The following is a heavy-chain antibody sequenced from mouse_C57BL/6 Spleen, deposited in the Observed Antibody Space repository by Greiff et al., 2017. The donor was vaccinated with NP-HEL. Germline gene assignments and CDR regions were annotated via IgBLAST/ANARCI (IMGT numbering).Heavy chain of an antibody. V-gene: IGHV1-54*01. Sequence: VKLQESGAELVRPGTSVKVSCKASGYAFTNYLIEWVKQRPGQGLEWIGVINPGSGGTNYNEKFKGKATLTADKSSSTAYMQLSSLTSEDSAVYFCAREQDYYGSTPFDYWGQGTTLTVSS. J-gene: IGHJ2*01. CDR3: AREQDYYGSTPFDY. D-gene: IGHD1-1*01. CDR2: INPGSGGT. CDR1: GYAFTNYL.